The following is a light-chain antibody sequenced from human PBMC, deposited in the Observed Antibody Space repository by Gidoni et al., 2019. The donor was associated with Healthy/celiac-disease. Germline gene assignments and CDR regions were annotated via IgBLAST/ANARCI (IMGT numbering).Light chain of an antibody. CDR2: AAS. CDR1: QGISSY. V-gene: IGKV1-8*01. Sequence: AIRMTQSPSSFSASTGDRVPITCRASQGISSYLAGYQQKPGKAPKLLIYAASTLQSGVPSRLSGSGSGKDLNFTISGRQSEDFATYYCQQYYSYPRTFGQGTKLEIK. CDR3: QQYYSYPRT. J-gene: IGKJ2*02.